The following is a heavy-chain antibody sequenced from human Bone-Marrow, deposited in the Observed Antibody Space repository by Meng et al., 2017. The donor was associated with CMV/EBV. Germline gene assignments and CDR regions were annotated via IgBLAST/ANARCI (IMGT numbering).Heavy chain of an antibody. J-gene: IGHJ6*02. CDR3: AGCYETGLGYYYYGMDV. D-gene: IGHD2-15*01. CDR1: GFTFSSYA. CDR2: ISYDGSNK. Sequence: GESLKISCAASGFTFSSYAMHWVRQAPGKGLEWVAVISYDGSNKYYADSVKGRFTISRDNSKNTLYLQMNSLRAEDTAVYYCAGCYETGLGYYYYGMDVWGQGTTVTVYS. V-gene: IGHV3-30-3*01.